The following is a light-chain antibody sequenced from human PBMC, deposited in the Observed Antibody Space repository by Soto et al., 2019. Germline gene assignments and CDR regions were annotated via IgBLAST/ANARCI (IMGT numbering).Light chain of an antibody. Sequence: ASQSVYNNLAWYQQKPGQAPRLLIYGASTRATGIPARFSGSGSGTEFTLTISSRQSEDFEVYFCQHDNTGPPVTCGPGT. CDR2: GAS. CDR3: QHDNTGPPVT. V-gene: IGKV3-15*01. CDR1: QSVYNN. J-gene: IGKJ3*01.